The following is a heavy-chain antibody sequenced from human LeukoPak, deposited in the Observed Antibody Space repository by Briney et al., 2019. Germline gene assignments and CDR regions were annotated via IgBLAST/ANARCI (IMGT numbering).Heavy chain of an antibody. CDR1: GYTCTAYY. J-gene: IGHJ4*02. V-gene: IGHV1-2*06. CDR3: ARDATSEWELLN. D-gene: IGHD1-26*01. Sequence: ASVKVSCKASGYTCTAYYVHWVRQAPGQGLEWMGRINPNSGGTNYVQKFQGRVTMTRDTSISTAYMDLSSLRSDDTAVYYCARDATSEWELLNWGQGTLVTVSS. CDR2: INPNSGGT.